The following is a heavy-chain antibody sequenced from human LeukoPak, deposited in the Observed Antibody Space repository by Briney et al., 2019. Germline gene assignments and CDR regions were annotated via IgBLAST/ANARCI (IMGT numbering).Heavy chain of an antibody. CDR1: GYNFPKSW. CDR2: VYPDDSRT. V-gene: IGHV5-51*01. J-gene: IGHJ4*02. Sequence: GESLKISCKASGYNFPKSWIGWVRQMPGKGLEWMAIVYPDDSRTKYSPSFQGQVTISADKSINTAYLQWSSLRASDTATYYCARPDYFASHDWSQGTLVTVSS. CDR3: ARPDYFASHD. D-gene: IGHD2/OR15-2a*01.